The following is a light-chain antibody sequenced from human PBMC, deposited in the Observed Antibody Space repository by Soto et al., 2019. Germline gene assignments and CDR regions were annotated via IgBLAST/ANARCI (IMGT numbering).Light chain of an antibody. Sequence: ESVLTQPPGTLSLSLGEGPTLSYRGSQSVGRNYLAWYQQKHGQAPRLXXYAASSRANGIPARFSSSGSWTKYTLTISSLQSEDFSAYYYQQYNNWPPITFGQGTRLEIK. V-gene: IGKV3D-15*01. CDR1: QSVGRN. J-gene: IGKJ5*01. CDR3: QQYNNWPPIT. CDR2: AAS.